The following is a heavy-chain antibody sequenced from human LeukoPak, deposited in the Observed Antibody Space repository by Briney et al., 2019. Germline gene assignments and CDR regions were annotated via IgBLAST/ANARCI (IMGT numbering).Heavy chain of an antibody. CDR1: GFTFSNAW. CDR3: ATDFYDTT. CDR2: IRSNSDGGTI. Sequence: GGSLRLSCATSGFTFSNAWMNWVRQAPGKGLEWVGRIRSNSDGGTIDYAAPVKGRFALSRDDSKSTLYLQMNSLQTEDTAVYYCATDFYDTTWGQGTLVTVSS. D-gene: IGHD3-22*01. V-gene: IGHV3-15*07. J-gene: IGHJ5*02.